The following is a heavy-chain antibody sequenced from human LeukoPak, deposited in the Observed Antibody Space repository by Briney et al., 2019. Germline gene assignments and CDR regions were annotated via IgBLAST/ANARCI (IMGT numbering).Heavy chain of an antibody. CDR1: GYTFTSYG. J-gene: IGHJ3*02. CDR2: ISAYNGNT. CDR3: ATGYPIPKYRYCSSTSCYGAFDI. Sequence: ASVKVSCKASGYTFTSYGISWVRQAPGQGLEWMGWISAYNGNTNYAQKLQGRVTMTTDTSTSTAYMELRSLRSDDTAVYYCATGYPIPKYRYCSSTSCYGAFDIWGQGTMVTVSS. V-gene: IGHV1-18*01. D-gene: IGHD2-2*01.